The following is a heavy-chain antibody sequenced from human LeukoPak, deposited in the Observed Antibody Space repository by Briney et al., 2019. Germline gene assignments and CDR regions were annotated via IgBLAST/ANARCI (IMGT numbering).Heavy chain of an antibody. Sequence: SETLSLTCTVSGGSISSSSYYWGWIRQPPGTGLEWIGSIYYSGSTYYNPSLKGRVTISVDTSKTQFSLMLSSVTAADTTVYYCARSGYDYYYYCYMDVWGKGTTVTISS. CDR2: IYYSGST. CDR3: ARSGYDYYYYCYMDV. CDR1: GGSISSSSYY. J-gene: IGHJ6*03. V-gene: IGHV4-39*01. D-gene: IGHD5-12*01.